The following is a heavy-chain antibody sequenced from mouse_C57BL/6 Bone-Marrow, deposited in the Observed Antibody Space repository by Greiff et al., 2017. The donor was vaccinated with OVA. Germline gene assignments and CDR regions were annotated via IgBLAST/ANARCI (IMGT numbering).Heavy chain of an antibody. Sequence: VKLMESGPGLVQPSPSLSITCTVSGFSLTSYGVHWVRQSPGKGLEWLGVIWSGGSTDYNASFISSLSISKDNSNSHVFFHMHSLQAADTAISDCAKNGLYYDYGDAMDYWGQGTSVTVSA. CDR2: IWSGGST. J-gene: IGHJ4*01. V-gene: IGHV2-2*01. D-gene: IGHD2-4*01. CDR1: GFSLTSYG. CDR3: AKNGLYYDYGDAMDY.